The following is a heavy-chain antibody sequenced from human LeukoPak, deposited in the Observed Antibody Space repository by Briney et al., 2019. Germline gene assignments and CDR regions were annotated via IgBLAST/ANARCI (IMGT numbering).Heavy chain of an antibody. CDR2: IYYGGST. CDR1: GGSISSYH. D-gene: IGHD5-24*01. V-gene: IGHV4-59*01. Sequence: ETQSLTCTVSGGSISSYHWSWIRQPPGKALEWIGFIYYGGSTNYNPSLKSRVTMSVDTSKNHFSLNLSSVTAADTAVCYCAARRDGYNNWYFDLWGRGTLVTVSS. J-gene: IGHJ2*01. CDR3: AARRDGYNNWYFDL.